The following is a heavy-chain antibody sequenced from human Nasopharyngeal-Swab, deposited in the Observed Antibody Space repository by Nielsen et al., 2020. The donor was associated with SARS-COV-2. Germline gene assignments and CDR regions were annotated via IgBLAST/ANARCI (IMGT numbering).Heavy chain of an antibody. Sequence: GESLKISCAASGFTFSSYAMSWVRQAPGKGPEWVSAISGSGGSTYYADSVKGRFTISRDNSKNTLYLQMNSLRAEDTAVYYCAKGPLRVVVVAATADYWGQGTLVTVSS. CDR1: GFTFSSYA. V-gene: IGHV3-23*01. J-gene: IGHJ4*02. CDR3: AKGPLRVVVVAATADY. CDR2: ISGSGGST. D-gene: IGHD2-15*01.